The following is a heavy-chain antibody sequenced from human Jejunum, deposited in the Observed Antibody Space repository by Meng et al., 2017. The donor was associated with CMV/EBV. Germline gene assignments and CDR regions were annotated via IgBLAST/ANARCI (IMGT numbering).Heavy chain of an antibody. J-gene: IGHJ4*02. CDR3: TRGRQIPPGYCTSATCPDY. D-gene: IGHD2-2*01. CDR2: MNPDGGKT. Sequence: TSCEINWVRQAAGQGLGSMGWMNPDGGKTGYVQKFQGRVTMTRDTSISTAYMELGSLRYEDTGVYYCTRGRQIPPGYCTSATCPDYWGQGTLVTVSS. CDR1: TSCE. V-gene: IGHV1-8*01.